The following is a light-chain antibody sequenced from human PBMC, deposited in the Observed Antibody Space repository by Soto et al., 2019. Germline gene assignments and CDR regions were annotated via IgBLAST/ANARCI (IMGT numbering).Light chain of an antibody. V-gene: IGKV1-5*01. CDR1: QSIGSS. CDR3: QQYNGYSRT. J-gene: IGKJ1*01. Sequence: DIRLTQSPSSLSASVGDRVTITCRASQSIGSSLAWYQQKPGKAPHLLISDVSSLERGVPSRFGGSGSGTEFTLSIRSLQPDDFATYYCQQYNGYSRTFGQGTKVDIK. CDR2: DVS.